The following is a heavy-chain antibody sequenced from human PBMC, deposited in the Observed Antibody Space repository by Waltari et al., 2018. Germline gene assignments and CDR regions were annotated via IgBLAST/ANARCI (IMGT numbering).Heavy chain of an antibody. CDR3: LLCSEVTAATGFFDY. CDR1: GFTFSTYW. D-gene: IGHD2-2*01. Sequence: EVQLVESGGGLVQPGGSLRLSCAASGFTFSTYWLNWVRQAPGKGLDWVANIKNDGIEKYYADSVKGRFTISRDNAKNSLYLQMSSLRVEDTAVYYCLLCSEVTAATGFFDYWGQGALVTVSS. J-gene: IGHJ4*02. V-gene: IGHV3-7*01. CDR2: IKNDGIEK.